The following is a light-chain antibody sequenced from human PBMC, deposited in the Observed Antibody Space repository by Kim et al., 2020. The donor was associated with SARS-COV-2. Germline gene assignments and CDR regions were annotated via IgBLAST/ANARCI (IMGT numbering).Light chain of an antibody. J-gene: IGLJ1*01. Sequence: SSELTQDPAVSVALGQTVRITCQGDSLRSYFATWYQQKPGQAPVLVIYENNNRPSGIPDRFSGSYPGNTASLTITATQAGDEADYVCSSRDTSGDHLVFGAGTKVTVL. CDR1: SLRSYF. V-gene: IGLV3-19*01. CDR3: SSRDTSGDHLV. CDR2: ENN.